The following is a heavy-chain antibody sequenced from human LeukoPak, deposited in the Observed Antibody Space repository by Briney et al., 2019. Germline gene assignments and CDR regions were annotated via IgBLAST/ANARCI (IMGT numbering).Heavy chain of an antibody. J-gene: IGHJ4*02. CDR3: ARVGNYYYDSSGSLDY. CDR2: INPSGGST. D-gene: IGHD3-22*01. V-gene: IGHV1-46*01. CDR1: GYTFTSYY. Sequence: GASVKVSCKASGYTFTSYYMHWVRQAPGQGLEWMGIINPSGGSTSYAQKFQGRVTMTRDTSTSTVYMELSSLRSEDTAVYYCARVGNYYYDSSGSLDYWGQGTLVTVSS.